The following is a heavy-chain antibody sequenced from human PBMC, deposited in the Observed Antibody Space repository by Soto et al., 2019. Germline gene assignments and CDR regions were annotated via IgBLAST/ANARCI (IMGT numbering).Heavy chain of an antibody. CDR3: AKDITGGFYSSGWYFDY. V-gene: IGHV3-9*01. CDR1: GFTFSSYA. J-gene: IGHJ4*02. Sequence: GGSLRLSCAASGFTFSSYAMSWVRQAPGKGLEWVSGISWNSGSIGYADSVKGRFTISRDNAKNSLYLQMNSLRAEDTALYYCAKDITGGFYSSGWYFDYWGQGTLVTVSS. CDR2: ISWNSGSI. D-gene: IGHD6-19*01.